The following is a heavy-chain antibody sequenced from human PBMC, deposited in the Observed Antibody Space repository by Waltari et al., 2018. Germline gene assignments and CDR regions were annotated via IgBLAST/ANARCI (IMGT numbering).Heavy chain of an antibody. CDR3: AKGRFGYYGSGSYFDY. CDR1: GFTFDDYA. J-gene: IGHJ4*02. D-gene: IGHD3-10*01. V-gene: IGHV3-9*03. CDR2: ISWNSGSI. Sequence: EVQLVESGGGLVQPGRSLRLSCAASGFTFDDYAMHWFRPAPGKGREWVSGISWNSGSIGYADSVKGRFTISRDNAKNSLYLQMNSLRAEDMALYYCAKGRFGYYGSGSYFDYWGQGTLVTVS.